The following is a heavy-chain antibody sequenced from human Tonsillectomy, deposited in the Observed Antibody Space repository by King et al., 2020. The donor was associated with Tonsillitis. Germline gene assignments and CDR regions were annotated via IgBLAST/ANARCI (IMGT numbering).Heavy chain of an antibody. J-gene: IGHJ4*02. D-gene: IGHD3-22*01. CDR3: AGAEISIGYDSSGYYPDY. CDR1: GFTFSDYY. V-gene: IGHV3-11*05. Sequence: VQLVESGGGLVKPGGSLRLSCVASGFTFSDYYMSWIRQAPGKGLEWVSYISSSSSYTNSADSVKGRFTISRDNAKNSLYLQMNSLRAEDTAVYYCAGAEISIGYDSSGYYPDYWGQGTLVTVSS. CDR2: ISSSSSYT.